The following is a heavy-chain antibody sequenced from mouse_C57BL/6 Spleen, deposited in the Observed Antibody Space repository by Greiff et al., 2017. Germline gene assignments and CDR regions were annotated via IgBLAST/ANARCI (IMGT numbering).Heavy chain of an antibody. V-gene: IGHV2-2*01. CDR1: GFSLTSYG. CDR3: ARGAGDWYFDV. CDR2: IWSGGST. Sequence: QVQLQQPGPGLVQPSQSLSITCTVSGFSLTSYGVHWVRQSPGKGLEWLGVIWSGGSTDYNAAFISRLSISKDNSKSQVFFKMNSLQADDTAIYYCARGAGDWYFDVWGTGTTVTVSS. D-gene: IGHD3-3*01. J-gene: IGHJ1*03.